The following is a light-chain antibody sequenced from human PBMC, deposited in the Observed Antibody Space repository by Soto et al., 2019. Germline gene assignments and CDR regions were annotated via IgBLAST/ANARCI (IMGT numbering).Light chain of an antibody. J-gene: IGLJ2*01. V-gene: IGLV4-69*01. Sequence: QSVLTQSPSASASLGASFKLTCTLSSGHSDYGIACHQQQPDKGPRYLMKLNRDGSHNKGDGIPDRFSGSSSGAERYLTLSILQSDDEAYYYCQTWDTVVVFGGGTQRTVL. CDR2: LNRDGSH. CDR3: QTWDTVVV. CDR1: SGHSDYG.